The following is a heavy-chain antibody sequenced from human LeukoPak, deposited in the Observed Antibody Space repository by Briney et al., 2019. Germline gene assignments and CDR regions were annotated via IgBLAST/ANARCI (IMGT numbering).Heavy chain of an antibody. CDR1: GFTFSSYS. Sequence: GGSLRLSCAAPGFTFSSYSMNWVRQAPGKGLEWVSSISSSSSYIYYADSVKGRFTISRDNAKNSLYLQTNSLRAEDTAVYYCARDFRIAARPWGQGTLVTVSS. CDR2: ISSSSSYI. J-gene: IGHJ4*02. D-gene: IGHD6-6*01. CDR3: ARDFRIAARP. V-gene: IGHV3-21*01.